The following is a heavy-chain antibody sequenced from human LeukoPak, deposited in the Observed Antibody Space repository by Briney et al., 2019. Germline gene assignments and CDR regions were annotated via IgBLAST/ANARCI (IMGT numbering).Heavy chain of an antibody. CDR1: GYSISSGYY. CDR2: IYHSGST. D-gene: IGHD3-22*01. CDR3: ARLKYYYDSSGSRAEYFQH. J-gene: IGHJ1*01. V-gene: IGHV4-38-2*02. Sequence: SETLSLTCTVSGYSISSGYYWGWIRQPPGKGLEWIWSIYHSGSTYYNPSLKSRVTISVDTSKNQFSLKLSSVTAADTAVYYCARLKYYYDSSGSRAEYFQHWGQGTLVTASS.